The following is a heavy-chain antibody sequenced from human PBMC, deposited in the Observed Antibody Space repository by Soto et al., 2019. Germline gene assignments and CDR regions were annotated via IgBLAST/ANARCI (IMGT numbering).Heavy chain of an antibody. CDR2: IIPIFGTA. J-gene: IGHJ2*01. V-gene: IGHV1-69*01. CDR3: ARDRYYDSSGYYYDWYFDL. CDR1: GGTFSSYA. Sequence: QVQLVQSGAEVKKPGSSVKVSCKASGGTFSSYAISWVRQAPGQGLEWMGGIIPIFGTANYAQKFQGRVTITADESTSTAYMELSSLRSGDTAVYYCARDRYYDSSGYYYDWYFDLWGRGTLVTVSS. D-gene: IGHD3-22*01.